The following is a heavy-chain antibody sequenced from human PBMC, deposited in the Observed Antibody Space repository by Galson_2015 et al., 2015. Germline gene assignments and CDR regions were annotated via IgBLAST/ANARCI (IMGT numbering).Heavy chain of an antibody. D-gene: IGHD5-12*01. V-gene: IGHV3-30*18. J-gene: IGHJ6*02. CDR3: AKAQGYTGYDFTPWEFGRDV. CDR1: GFTFSSYG. CDR2: ISYDGSNK. Sequence: SLRLSCAASGFTFSSYGMHWVRQAPGKGLEWVAVISYDGSNKYYADSVKGRFTISRDNSKNTLYLQMNSLRAEDTAVYYCAKAQGYTGYDFTPWEFGRDVWGQGTTVT.